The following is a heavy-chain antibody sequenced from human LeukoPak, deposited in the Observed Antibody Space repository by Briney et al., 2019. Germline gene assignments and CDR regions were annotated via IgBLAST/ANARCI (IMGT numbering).Heavy chain of an antibody. V-gene: IGHV3-21*01. CDR1: GFTFSSYS. CDR2: ISSSSSYI. D-gene: IGHD4-17*01. CDR3: ARWLTATRYGMDV. J-gene: IGHJ6*02. Sequence: GGSLRLSCAASGFTFSSYSMNWVRQAPGKGLEWVSSISSSSSYIYYADSVKGRFTISRDNAKNSLYLQMNSLRAEDTAVYYCARWLTATRYGMDVWGQGTTVTVSS.